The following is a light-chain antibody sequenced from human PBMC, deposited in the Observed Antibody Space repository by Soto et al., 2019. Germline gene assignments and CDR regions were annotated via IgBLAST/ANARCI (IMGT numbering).Light chain of an antibody. Sequence: QSVLTQPPSASGTPGQRVTISCSGGNSNIGSNTVNWYQQPPGTAPKLLIYNNDQRPSGVPDRFSGSKSGTSASLAISGLQSEDEADYYCAACDDSLNGYVFGTGTKVTVL. J-gene: IGLJ1*01. CDR1: NSNIGSNT. CDR3: AACDDSLNGYV. V-gene: IGLV1-44*01. CDR2: NND.